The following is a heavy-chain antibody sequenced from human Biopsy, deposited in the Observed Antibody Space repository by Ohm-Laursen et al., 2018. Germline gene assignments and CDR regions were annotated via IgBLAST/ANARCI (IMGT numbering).Heavy chain of an antibody. CDR2: IFNSANT. V-gene: IGHV4-31*01. CDR3: ARGDYFDSNGYFWFDP. J-gene: IGHJ5*02. CDR1: GGSISSGGSY. Sequence: SLTLSFTCTVSGGSISSGGSYWSWIRQRPGKGLEWIGYIFNSANTYYNPSLKNLITISGDTSKNQFSLKLNSVTAADTAVYYCARGDYFDSNGYFWFDPWGQGTLVTVSS. D-gene: IGHD3-22*01.